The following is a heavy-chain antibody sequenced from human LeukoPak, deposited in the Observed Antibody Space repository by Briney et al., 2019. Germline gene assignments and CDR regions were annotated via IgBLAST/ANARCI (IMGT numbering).Heavy chain of an antibody. J-gene: IGHJ4*02. CDR3: ARGQTTPVGINDY. D-gene: IGHD1-1*01. V-gene: IGHV4-34*01. CDR1: GRSFSDYY. Sequence: SETLSLTCTVYGRSFSDYYWSWIRQPPGKGLEWIGEINHSGSTNYNPSLRSRVTISVDTSKDQFSLRLNSVTAADTAVYYCARGQTTPVGINDYWGQGTLVTVSS. CDR2: INHSGST.